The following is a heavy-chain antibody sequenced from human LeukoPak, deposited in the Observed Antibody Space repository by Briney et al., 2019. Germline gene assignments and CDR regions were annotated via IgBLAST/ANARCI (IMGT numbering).Heavy chain of an antibody. Sequence: GGSLRLSCAPSGFTFSSYWMSWVRQAPGKGLEWVANIKKDGSEKYYVDSVKGRFAISRDNAKKLVYLQMNSLRAEDTAVYFCARDQVVWGISPWGQGILVTVSS. D-gene: IGHD3-16*01. V-gene: IGHV3-7*01. CDR2: IKKDGSEK. CDR3: ARDQVVWGISP. J-gene: IGHJ5*02. CDR1: GFTFSSYW.